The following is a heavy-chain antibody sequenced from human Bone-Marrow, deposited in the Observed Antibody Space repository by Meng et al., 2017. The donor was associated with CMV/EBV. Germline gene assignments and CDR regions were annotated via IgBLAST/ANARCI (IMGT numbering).Heavy chain of an antibody. Sequence: QGQRGAGVAGATAHRASAQFAFKTSGYTFSSYDIQQAGQAAGQRIEWMSWMNPNSGNTHYCQNCVGRDTITTNISKSTAFMDLTSLGSEDYAGYYRQIGLADFEYWGQGTLVTVSS. J-gene: IGHJ4*02. D-gene: IGHD6-6*01. CDR2: MNPNSGNT. V-gene: IGHV1-8*01. CDR1: GYTFSSYD. CDR3: QIGLADFEY.